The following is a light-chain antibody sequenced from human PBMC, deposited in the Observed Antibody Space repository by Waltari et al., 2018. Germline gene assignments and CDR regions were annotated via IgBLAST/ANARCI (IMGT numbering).Light chain of an antibody. CDR2: SST. J-gene: IGLJ3*02. CDR1: TGPVASGHY. Sequence: QTVVTQEPSLTVSPGGTVTFTCTSSTGPVASGHYPSWFQQMPGQAPRALIFSSTIKYSWTPARFSGSLLGGKAALTLSSVQPEDEADYYCLLHFGGDQLVFGGGTRLTVL. CDR3: LLHFGGDQLV. V-gene: IGLV7-43*01.